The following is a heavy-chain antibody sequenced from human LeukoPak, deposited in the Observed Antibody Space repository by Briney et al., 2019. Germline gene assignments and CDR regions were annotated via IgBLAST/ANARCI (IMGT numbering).Heavy chain of an antibody. J-gene: IGHJ5*02. CDR3: AKDSRIYGGNAGGWFDP. CDR2: ISSSSSYI. D-gene: IGHD4-23*01. Sequence: GGSLRLSCAASGFTFSSYSMNWVRQAPGKGLEWVSSISSSSSYIYYADSVKGRFTISRDNAKNSLYLQMNSLRAEDTAVYYCAKDSRIYGGNAGGWFDPWGQGTLVTVSS. CDR1: GFTFSSYS. V-gene: IGHV3-21*01.